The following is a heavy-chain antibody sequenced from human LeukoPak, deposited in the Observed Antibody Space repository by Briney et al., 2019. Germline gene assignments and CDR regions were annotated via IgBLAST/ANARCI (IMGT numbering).Heavy chain of an antibody. CDR2: ISSSGSTI. CDR1: GFTFSDYY. J-gene: IGHJ4*02. CDR3: ARDRMIVGATSDY. Sequence: PGGSLRLSCAASGFTFSDYYMSWIRQAPGKGLEWVSYISSSGSTIYYADSVKGRFTISRDNAKNSLYLQMNSLRAEDTAVYYWARDRMIVGATSDYGGQGTLVTVSP. V-gene: IGHV3-11*01. D-gene: IGHD1-26*01.